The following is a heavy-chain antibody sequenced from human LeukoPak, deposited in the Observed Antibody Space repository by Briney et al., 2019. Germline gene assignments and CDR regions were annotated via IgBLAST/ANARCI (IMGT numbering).Heavy chain of an antibody. D-gene: IGHD3-22*01. Sequence: GGSLRYSCAASGFIFSSYEINWVRKAPGKGLEWVSYTGSSGYTVNYADSVEGRVTISRDNTKNSLYLQMNSLRAEDTAVYYCVSPPYYFDTTNYYVGYWGQGTLVTVSS. CDR3: VSPPYYFDTTNYYVGY. V-gene: IGHV3-48*03. J-gene: IGHJ4*02. CDR2: TGSSGYTV. CDR1: GFIFSSYE.